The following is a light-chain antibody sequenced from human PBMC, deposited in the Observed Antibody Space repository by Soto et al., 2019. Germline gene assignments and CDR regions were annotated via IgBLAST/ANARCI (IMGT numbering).Light chain of an antibody. CDR2: GAS. CDR1: QSVSSTY. Sequence: EIVLTQSPGTLSLSPGERATLSCRASQSVSSTYLAWYQQKPGQAPRLLIYGASSRATGIPDRFSGSGSGTDFTLTISTLQPEAVAVYFCQQYGGSPPYTFGQGTKLEIK. J-gene: IGKJ2*01. CDR3: QQYGGSPPYT. V-gene: IGKV3-20*01.